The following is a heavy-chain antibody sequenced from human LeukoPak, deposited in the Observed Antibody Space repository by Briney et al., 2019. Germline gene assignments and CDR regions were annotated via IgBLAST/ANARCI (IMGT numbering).Heavy chain of an antibody. D-gene: IGHD1-1*01. CDR2: ISAYNGNT. V-gene: IGHV1-18*01. CDR3: ARDIQQLERLSECISLDY. Sequence: GASVKVSCKASGYTFTSYGISWVRQAPGQGLEWMGWISAYNGNTNYAEKLQGRVNMTTDTSTSTAYMEVRSLRSDDTAVYYCARDIQQLERLSECISLDYWGQGTLVTVSS. J-gene: IGHJ4*02. CDR1: GYTFTSYG.